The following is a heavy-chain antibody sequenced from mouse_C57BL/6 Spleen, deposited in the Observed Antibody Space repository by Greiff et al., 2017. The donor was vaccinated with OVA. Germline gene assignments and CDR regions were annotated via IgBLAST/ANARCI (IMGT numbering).Heavy chain of an antibody. CDR1: GFSFNTYA. CDR3: VRQKAYFDY. Sequence: EVKVVESGGGLVQPKGSLKLSCAASGFSFNTYAMNWVRQAPGTGLEWVARIRSKSNNYATYYADSVKDRFTISIDDSESMLYLQINNVKTEDTAMYYCVRQKAYFDYWGQGTTLTVSS. V-gene: IGHV10-1*01. D-gene: IGHD3-2*02. J-gene: IGHJ2*01. CDR2: IRSKSNNYAT.